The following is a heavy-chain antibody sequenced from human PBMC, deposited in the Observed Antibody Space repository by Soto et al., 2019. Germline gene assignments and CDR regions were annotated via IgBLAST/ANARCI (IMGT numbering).Heavy chain of an antibody. CDR3: ARDRRDSSGYLSDY. Sequence: VKVSCKASGGTFSSYTISWVRQAPGQGLEWMGRIIPILGIANYAQKFQGRVTITADKSTSTAYMELSSLRSEDTAVYYCARDRRDSSGYLSDYWGQGTLVTVSS. CDR2: IIPILGIA. CDR1: GGTFSSYT. V-gene: IGHV1-69*04. J-gene: IGHJ4*02. D-gene: IGHD3-22*01.